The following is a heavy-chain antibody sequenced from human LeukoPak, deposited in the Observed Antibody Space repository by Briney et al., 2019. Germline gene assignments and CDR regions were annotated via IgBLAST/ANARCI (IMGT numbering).Heavy chain of an antibody. CDR1: GFVFSDYY. V-gene: IGHV3-11*04. J-gene: IGHJ6*03. Sequence: GGSLRLSCAASGFVFSDYYMNWIRQAPGKGLEWVSYISSSGTTIYYADSVKGRFTMSRDNAKNSLYLQMNSLRAEDTAVYYCAREITPYYCIDVWGKGTTVTVSS. D-gene: IGHD3-16*01. CDR2: ISSSGTTI. CDR3: AREITPYYCIDV.